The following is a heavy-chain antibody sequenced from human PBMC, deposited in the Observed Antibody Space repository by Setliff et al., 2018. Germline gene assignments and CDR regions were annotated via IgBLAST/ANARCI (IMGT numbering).Heavy chain of an antibody. V-gene: IGHV1-46*01. CDR2: INPSSGRT. Sequence: ASVKVSCKASGYTFTSHYMHWVRQALGLGLEWMGTINPSSGRTSYAQKFQGRVTMTRDTSTSTVYMDMSSLRSEDTAVYYCARDVFPYHYEGAFDIWGQGTMVTVSS. CDR1: GYTFTSHY. CDR3: ARDVFPYHYEGAFDI. D-gene: IGHD3-22*01. J-gene: IGHJ3*02.